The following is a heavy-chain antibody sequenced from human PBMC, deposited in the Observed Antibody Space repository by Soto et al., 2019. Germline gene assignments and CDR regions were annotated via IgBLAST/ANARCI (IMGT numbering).Heavy chain of an antibody. V-gene: IGHV4-31*03. D-gene: IGHD2-8*02. Sequence: PSETLSLTCTVIGGSIRSPNFSWSWIRQHPGKGPEWIGNIYYNGTTNYSPSLKSRLTISLDTSKNQFSLTLNSVTAADTAVYYCARYFGIGGGGPWGYYYYGMDVWGQGTTVTVSS. J-gene: IGHJ6*02. CDR3: ARYFGIGGGGPWGYYYYGMDV. CDR2: IYYNGTT. CDR1: GGSIRSPNFS.